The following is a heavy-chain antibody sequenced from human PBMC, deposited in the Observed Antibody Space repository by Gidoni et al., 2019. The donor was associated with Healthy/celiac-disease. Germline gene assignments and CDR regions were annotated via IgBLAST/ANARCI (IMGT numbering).Heavy chain of an antibody. CDR1: VYSFTSYW. J-gene: IGHJ6*02. D-gene: IGHD3-3*01. V-gene: IGHV5-51*01. CDR3: ARKTIFGVTNQGDYYYGMDV. Sequence: EVQLVQSGAEVKKPGESLKISCKGSVYSFTSYWDGWVRQMPGKGLEWMGIIYPGDADTRYSPSFQGQVTISADKSISTAYLQWSSLKASDTAMYDCARKTIFGVTNQGDYYYGMDVWGQGTTVTVSS. CDR2: IYPGDADT.